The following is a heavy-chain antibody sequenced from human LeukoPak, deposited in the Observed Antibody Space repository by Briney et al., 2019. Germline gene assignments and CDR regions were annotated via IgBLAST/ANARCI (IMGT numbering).Heavy chain of an antibody. J-gene: IGHJ4*02. V-gene: IGHV4-59*01. CDR1: GGSLSSFY. Sequence: SETLSLTCTVSGGSLSSFYWRWIRQPPGKGLGWVGYIYYTGSTNYDPSLKSRVTISVDTSKNQFTLKLSAVTAADTAGYYCARSGDYYDSLDYWGQGTLVTVSS. CDR2: IYYTGST. D-gene: IGHD3-22*01. CDR3: ARSGDYYDSLDY.